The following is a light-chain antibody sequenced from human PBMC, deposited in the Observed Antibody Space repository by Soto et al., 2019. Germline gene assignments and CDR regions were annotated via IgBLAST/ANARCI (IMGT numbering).Light chain of an antibody. CDR1: QSLLHSDGKTY. J-gene: IGKJ1*01. V-gene: IGKV2D-29*01. CDR2: EVS. Sequence: DIVMTQTPLSLSVTPGQPASISCKSSQSLLHSDGKTYLYWYLQRSGQPPQLLIHEVSNRFSGVPDRFSGSGSGTDFTLEISRVEAEDVVIYCGMQSIQRPRTCGKGTKVEIK. CDR3: MQSIQRPRT.